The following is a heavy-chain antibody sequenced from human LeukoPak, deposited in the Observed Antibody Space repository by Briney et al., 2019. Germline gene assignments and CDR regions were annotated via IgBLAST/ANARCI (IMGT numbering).Heavy chain of an antibody. D-gene: IGHD3-10*01. CDR1: GGSISSYY. CDR3: AREVLDGSGSYYSDY. V-gene: IGHV4-59*01. Sequence: SETLSLTCTVSGGSISSYYWSWIRQPPGKGLEWIGYTYYSGSTNYNPSLKSRVTISVDTSKNQFSPKLSSVTAADTAVYYCAREVLDGSGSYYSDYWGQGTLVTVSS. J-gene: IGHJ4*02. CDR2: TYYSGST.